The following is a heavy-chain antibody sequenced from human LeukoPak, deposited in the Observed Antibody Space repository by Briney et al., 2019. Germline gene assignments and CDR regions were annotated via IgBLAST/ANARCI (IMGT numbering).Heavy chain of an antibody. CDR2: ISSSSSYI. D-gene: IGHD4-17*01. V-gene: IGHV3-21*01. CDR3: ATSEVDNDYGDYQEDRRFDP. Sequence: GGSLRLSCAASGFTFSSYAMSWVRQAPGKGLEWVSSISSSSSYIYYADSVKGRFTISRDNAKNSLYLQMNSLRAEDTAVYYCATSEVDNDYGDYQEDRRFDPWGQGTLVTVSS. CDR1: GFTFSSYA. J-gene: IGHJ5*02.